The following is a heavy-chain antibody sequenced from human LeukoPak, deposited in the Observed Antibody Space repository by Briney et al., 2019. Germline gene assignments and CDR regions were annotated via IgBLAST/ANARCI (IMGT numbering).Heavy chain of an antibody. CDR2: ISGSGGST. D-gene: IGHD4-11*01. CDR1: GFTFTNYA. V-gene: IGHV3-23*01. J-gene: IGHJ4*02. Sequence: PGGSLRLSCAASGFTFTNYAMSWVRQAPGKGLEWVSVISGSGGSTYYADSVKGRFTISRDNSKNTLYLQMNSLRADDTAVYYCAKGDSDYRWGQGALVTVSS. CDR3: AKGDSDYR.